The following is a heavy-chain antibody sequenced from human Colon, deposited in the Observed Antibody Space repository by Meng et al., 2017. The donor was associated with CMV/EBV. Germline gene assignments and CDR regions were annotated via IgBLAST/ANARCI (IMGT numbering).Heavy chain of an antibody. Sequence: GGSLRLSCAASGFSFYSYALGWVRQAPGKGLEWVSAISGTGGNTYYADSVRGRFTISRVNSKDTLYLQLNNLRGDDTAVYYCAKIQRGNFDYWGQGTLVTVSS. J-gene: IGHJ4*02. CDR2: ISGTGGNT. D-gene: IGHD3-10*01. CDR1: GFSFYSYA. V-gene: IGHV3-23*01. CDR3: AKIQRGNFDY.